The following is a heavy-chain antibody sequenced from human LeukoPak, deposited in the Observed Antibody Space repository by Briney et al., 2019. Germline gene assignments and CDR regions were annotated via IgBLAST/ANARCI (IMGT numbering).Heavy chain of an antibody. CDR1: GGTFSSYA. V-gene: IGHV1-69*05. D-gene: IGHD3-22*01. J-gene: IGHJ4*02. CDR2: IIPIFGTA. CDR3: ARGGTHYYDSSGYYSIFDY. Sequence: VASVKVSCKASGGTFSSYAISWVRQAPGQGLEWMGRIIPIFGTANYAQKFQGRVTITTDESTSTAYMELSSLRSEDTAVYYCARGGTHYYDSSGYYSIFDYWGQGTLVTVSS.